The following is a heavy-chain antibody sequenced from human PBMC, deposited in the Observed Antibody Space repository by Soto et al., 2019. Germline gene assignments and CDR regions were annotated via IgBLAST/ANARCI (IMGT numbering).Heavy chain of an antibody. CDR2: IGRRGETI. D-gene: IGHD6-6*01. J-gene: IGHJ4*02. CDR3: ARDSRGGAARRPTFYY. Sequence: GGSLRLSCVRSGITLSSFEKNWVRQTPAKRLESLSYIGRRGETIYYADSVKGRFTISRDNAKTSLFLQMNGLRDEDTGIYYCARDSRGGAARRPTFYYWGRGTLVTVAS. V-gene: IGHV3-48*03. CDR1: GITLSSFE.